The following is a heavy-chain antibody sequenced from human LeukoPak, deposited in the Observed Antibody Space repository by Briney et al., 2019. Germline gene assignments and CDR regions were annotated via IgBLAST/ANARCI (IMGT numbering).Heavy chain of an antibody. Sequence: GGSLRLSCAASGFTLSSYSMNWVRQAPGKGLEWVAFIRYDGSNKYYADSVKGRFTISRDNSKNTLYLQMNSLRAEDTAVYYCAKVSIAARYYFDYWGQGTLVTVSS. D-gene: IGHD6-6*01. CDR2: IRYDGSNK. CDR1: GFTLSSYS. J-gene: IGHJ4*02. V-gene: IGHV3-30*02. CDR3: AKVSIAARYYFDY.